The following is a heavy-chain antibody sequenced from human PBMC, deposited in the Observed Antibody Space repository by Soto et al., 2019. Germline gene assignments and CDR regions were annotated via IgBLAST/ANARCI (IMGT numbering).Heavy chain of an antibody. CDR2: IYYSGST. Sequence: SETLSLTCTVSGGSISTYYWSWIRQPPGKGLEWIGCIYYSGSTNYNPSLKNRLTMSVDTSKNEFSLKLSSVTAADTAVYYCARHTPAISISDHWGQGTLVTVSS. CDR1: GGSISTYY. V-gene: IGHV4-59*08. J-gene: IGHJ4*02. CDR3: ARHTPAISISDH. D-gene: IGHD2-15*01.